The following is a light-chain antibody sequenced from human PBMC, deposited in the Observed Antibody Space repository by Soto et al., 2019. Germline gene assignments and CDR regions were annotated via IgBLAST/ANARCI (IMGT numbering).Light chain of an antibody. CDR2: DNN. CDR1: SSNIGNNY. Sequence: QAVVTQPPSVSAAPGQKVTISCSGSSSNIGNNYVSWYQQLPGTAPKLLIYDNNNRPSGIPDRFSGSKSGTSATLGITGLQTGDEADYYCGTWDSSLSAEVFGTGTKLTVL. V-gene: IGLV1-51*01. J-gene: IGLJ1*01. CDR3: GTWDSSLSAEV.